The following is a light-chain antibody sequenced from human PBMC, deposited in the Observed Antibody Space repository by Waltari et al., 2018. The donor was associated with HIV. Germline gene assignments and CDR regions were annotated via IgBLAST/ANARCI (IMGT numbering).Light chain of an antibody. J-gene: IGKJ3*01. V-gene: IGKV1-12*01. CDR2: GIS. CDR1: QGLDAW. Sequence: DIQMTQSPSSVSASVGDTVTITCRASQGLDAWLAWYQHKQGMAPKLLIYGISTLESGVPSRFSGSGSGTDFTLTIRSLQPEDFATYFCQQGDRYPFTFGPGTKVDIK. CDR3: QQGDRYPFT.